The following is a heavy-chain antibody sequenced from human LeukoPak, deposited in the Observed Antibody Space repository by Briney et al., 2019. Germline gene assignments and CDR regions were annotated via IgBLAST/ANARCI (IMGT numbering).Heavy chain of an antibody. D-gene: IGHD2-15*01. CDR1: GFTFSSYA. CDR3: AKDLSFGWYYFDY. CDR2: ISGSGGST. J-gene: IGHJ4*02. V-gene: IGHV3-23*01. Sequence: GGSLRLSCAASGFTFSSYAMSWVRQAPGKGLEWVSAISGSGGSTYYADSVKGRFTISRDNSKDTLYLQMNSLRAEDTAVYYCAKDLSFGWYYFDYWGQGTLVTVSS.